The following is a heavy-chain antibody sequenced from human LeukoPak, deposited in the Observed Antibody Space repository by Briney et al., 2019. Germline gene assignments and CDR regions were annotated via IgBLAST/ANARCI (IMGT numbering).Heavy chain of an antibody. V-gene: IGHV3-9*01. CDR2: ISWDSGNI. CDR1: GFTFDDYA. J-gene: IGHJ4*02. Sequence: PGGSLRLSCAASGFTFDDYAMHWVRQVSGKGLEWVSSISWDSGNIDYADSVKGRFTISRDNAKNSLYLQMNSLRAEDTALYYCAKEGSVCTNGICRYFDFWGQGTLVTVSS. D-gene: IGHD2-8*01. CDR3: AKEGSVCTNGICRYFDF.